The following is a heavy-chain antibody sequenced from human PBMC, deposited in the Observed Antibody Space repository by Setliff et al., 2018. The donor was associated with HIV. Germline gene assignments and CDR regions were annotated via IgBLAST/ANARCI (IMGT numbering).Heavy chain of an antibody. J-gene: IGHJ4*02. CDR3: EVAGQ. V-gene: IGHV4-30-4*08. Sequence: SETLSLTCTVSGGSISSSDYCWGWIRQSPGKGLEWIGYIYTSGSTNYNPSLKSRVTISVDTSKNQFSLKLSSVTAADTAVYYCEVAGQWGQGTLVTVSS. CDR1: GGSISSSDYC. CDR2: IYTSGST. D-gene: IGHD6-19*01.